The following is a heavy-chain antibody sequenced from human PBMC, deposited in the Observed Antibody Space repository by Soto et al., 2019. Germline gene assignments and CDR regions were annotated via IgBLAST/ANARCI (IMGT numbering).Heavy chain of an antibody. J-gene: IGHJ6*02. CDR1: GYIFVNYG. D-gene: IGHD3-16*01. CDR3: VMVDNYVTPTPQDV. V-gene: IGHV1-18*01. CDR2: ISPYTGNT. Sequence: QVQLVQSGDEVKKPGASVKVSCKASGYIFVNYGIAWVRQAPGQGLEWMGWISPYTGNTHSATKVQGRLTMTTDTXPSTAYMDLGSLTSDDTAVYYCVMVDNYVTPTPQDVWVQGTTVTVSS.